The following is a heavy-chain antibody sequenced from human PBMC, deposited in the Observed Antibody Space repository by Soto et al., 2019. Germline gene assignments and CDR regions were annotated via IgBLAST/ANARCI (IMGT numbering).Heavy chain of an antibody. CDR3: AKDFLPGIDY. CDR2: IIPILGIA. V-gene: IGHV1-69*04. Sequence: SVKVSCKASRGTFSSYTISWVRQAPGRGLEWMGRIIPILGIANYAQKFQGRVTITADKSTSTAYMELSSLRSDDTAVYYCAKDFLPGIDYWGQGTLVTVSS. D-gene: IGHD6-13*01. J-gene: IGHJ4*02. CDR1: RGTFSSYT.